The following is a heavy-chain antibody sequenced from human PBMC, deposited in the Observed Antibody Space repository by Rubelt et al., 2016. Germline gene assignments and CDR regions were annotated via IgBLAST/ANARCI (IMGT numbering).Heavy chain of an antibody. D-gene: IGHD5-24*01. V-gene: IGHV1-2*04. J-gene: IGHJ4*02. CDR2: INPSGGST. Sequence: QVQLVQSGAEVKKPGASVKVSCKASGYTFTGYYMHWVRQAPGQGLEWMGRINPSGGSTSYAQKFQGWVTMTRDTSISTAYMELSRLRSDDTAVYYCARDRDGFDYWGQGTLVTVSS. CDR1: GYTFTGYY. CDR3: ARDRDGFDY.